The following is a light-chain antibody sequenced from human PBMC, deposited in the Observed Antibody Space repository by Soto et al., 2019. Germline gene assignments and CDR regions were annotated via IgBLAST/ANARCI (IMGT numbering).Light chain of an antibody. CDR1: QTVRNNY. J-gene: IGKJ1*01. CDR3: QQYNHWPRP. Sequence: EFVLTQSPGTLSLSPGERATLSCRASQTVRNNYLAWYQQKPGQAPRLLIDDASSRATCIPDRFSGRGSGKDFTLTISSLQSEYLAVYYCQQYNHWPRPFGQGTKVEI. CDR2: DAS. V-gene: IGKV3-20*01.